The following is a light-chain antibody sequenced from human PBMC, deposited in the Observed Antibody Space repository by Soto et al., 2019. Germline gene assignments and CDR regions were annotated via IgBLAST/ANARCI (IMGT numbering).Light chain of an antibody. V-gene: IGLV2-14*03. Sequence: QSVRTQPASVSWSPGQSTTISCTGTSSDVGGYNYVSWYQHHPGKAPKLMIFDVSNRPSGVSNRFSGSKSGNTASLTISGLQPVDEADYSCSSYTTSNTRQIAFGTGTKVTV. J-gene: IGLJ1*01. CDR1: SSDVGGYNY. CDR3: SSYTTSNTRQIA. CDR2: DVS.